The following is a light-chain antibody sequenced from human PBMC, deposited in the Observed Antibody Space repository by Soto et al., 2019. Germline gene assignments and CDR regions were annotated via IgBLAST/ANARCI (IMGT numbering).Light chain of an antibody. V-gene: IGLV1-40*01. CDR2: GNS. CDR1: SSNIGAGYD. J-gene: IGLJ2*01. Sequence: QSVLTQPPSVSGAPGQRVTISCTGSSSNIGAGYDVHWYQQLPGTAPKLLIYGNSNRPSGVPDRFSGSKSGTSASLAITGLQVEDEADYYCQSYDSSLSGSFGGGTKLTVL. CDR3: QSYDSSLSGS.